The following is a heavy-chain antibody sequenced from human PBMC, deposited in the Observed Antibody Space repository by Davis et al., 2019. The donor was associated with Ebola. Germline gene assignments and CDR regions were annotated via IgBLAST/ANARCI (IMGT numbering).Heavy chain of an antibody. CDR1: GFTFSSYA. J-gene: IGHJ4*02. Sequence: GESLKISCAASGFTFSSYAMTWVRQAPGKGLEWVSGISGSGGSTYYADSVKGRFTISRDNSKNTLYLQMNSLRAEDTALYYCAKKERADYWGQGTLVTVSS. D-gene: IGHD1-26*01. V-gene: IGHV3-23*01. CDR2: ISGSGGST. CDR3: AKKERADY.